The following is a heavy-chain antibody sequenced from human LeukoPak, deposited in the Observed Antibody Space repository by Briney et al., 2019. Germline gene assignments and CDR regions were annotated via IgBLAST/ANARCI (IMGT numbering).Heavy chain of an antibody. CDR1: GGTFSSYA. CDR3: ATYCSSTSCPMDYYYGMDV. CDR2: IIPIFGTA. V-gene: IGHV1-69*05. D-gene: IGHD2-2*01. J-gene: IGHJ6*02. Sequence: ASVKVSCKASGGTFSSYAISWVRQAPGQGLEWMGGIIPIFGTANYAQKFQGRVTITTDESTSTAYMELSSLRSEDTAVYYCATYCSSTSCPMDYYYGMDVWGQGTTVTVSS.